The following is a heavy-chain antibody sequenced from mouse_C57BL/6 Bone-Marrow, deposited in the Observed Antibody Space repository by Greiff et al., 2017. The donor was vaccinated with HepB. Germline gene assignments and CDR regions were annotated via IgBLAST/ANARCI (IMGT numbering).Heavy chain of an antibody. V-gene: IGHV1-63*01. D-gene: IGHD3-2*02. Sequence: QVQLKESGAELVRPGTSVKMSCKASGYTFTNYWIGWAKQRPGHGLEWIGDIYPGGGYTNYNEKFKGKATLTADKSSSTAYMQFSSLTSEDSAIYYCARQLRLYWYFDVWGTGTTVTVSS. J-gene: IGHJ1*03. CDR1: GYTFTNYW. CDR3: ARQLRLYWYFDV. CDR2: IYPGGGYT.